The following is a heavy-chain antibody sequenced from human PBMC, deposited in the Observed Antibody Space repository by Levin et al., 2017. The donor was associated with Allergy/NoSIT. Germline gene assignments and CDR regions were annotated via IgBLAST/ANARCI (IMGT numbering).Heavy chain of an antibody. D-gene: IGHD3-10*01. V-gene: IGHV4-31*03. CDR3: ASDECAWFGECYGPDV. Sequence: LRLSCTVSGDSISRGDYYWTWIRQLPGKGLEWIGFIPHSGSASYNPSLKSRLTLSLDTSKNHFSLKLASVTVADTSVYYCASDECAWFGECYGPDVWGQGTTVIVSS. CDR2: IPHSGSA. J-gene: IGHJ6*02. CDR1: GDSISRGDYY.